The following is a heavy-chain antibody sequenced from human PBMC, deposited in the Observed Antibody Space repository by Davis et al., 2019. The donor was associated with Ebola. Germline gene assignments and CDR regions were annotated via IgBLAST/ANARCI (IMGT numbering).Heavy chain of an antibody. CDR3: ARAVAATWSPFDN. CDR2: ISTTGGST. J-gene: IGHJ4*02. D-gene: IGHD6-19*01. CDR1: GFNFNKYA. Sequence: GESLKISCAASGFNFNKYAMSWVRQAPGKGLEWVSSISTTGGSTYYADSVKGRFTTSRGNSKNTLSLQMNSLRAEDAAVYYCARAVAATWSPFDNWGQGTLVTVSS. V-gene: IGHV3-23*01.